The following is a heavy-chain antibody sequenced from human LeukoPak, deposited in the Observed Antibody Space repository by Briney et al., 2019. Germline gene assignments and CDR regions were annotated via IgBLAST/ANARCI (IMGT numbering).Heavy chain of an antibody. CDR1: GFTFSSYA. D-gene: IGHD7-27*01. J-gene: IGHJ4*02. V-gene: IGHV3-23*01. CDR2: ISGSGGST. CDR3: ARDGSTFDWGRPFDY. Sequence: GGSLRLPCAASGFTFSSYAMIWVRQAPGKGLEWVSAISGSGGSTYYADSVKGRFTISRDNSKNTLYLQMNSLRAEDTAVYYCARDGSTFDWGRPFDYWGQGTLVTVSS.